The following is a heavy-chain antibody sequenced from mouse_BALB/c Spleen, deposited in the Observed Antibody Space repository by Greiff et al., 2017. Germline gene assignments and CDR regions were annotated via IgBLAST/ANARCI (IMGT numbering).Heavy chain of an antibody. D-gene: IGHD2-4*01. V-gene: IGHV5-4*02. CDR2: ISDGGSYT. CDR3: ARGGIYYDYDGYAMDY. CDR1: GFTFSDYY. J-gene: IGHJ4*01. Sequence: EVMLVESAGGLVKPGGSLKLSCAASGFTFSDYYMYWVRQTPEKRLEWVATISDGGSYTYYPDSVKGRFTISRDNAKNNLYLQMSSLKSEDTAMYYCARGGIYYDYDGYAMDYWGQGTSVTVSS.